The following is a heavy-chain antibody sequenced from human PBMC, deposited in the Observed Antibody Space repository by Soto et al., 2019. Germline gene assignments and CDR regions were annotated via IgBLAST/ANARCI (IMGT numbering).Heavy chain of an antibody. CDR2: ISYDGSNK. CDR3: ARDYNSWFDY. Sequence: GGSLRLSCAASGFTFSSYGMHWVRQAPGKGLEWVAVISYDGSNKYYADSVKGRFTISRDNAKNSLYLQMNSLRAEDTAVYYCARDYNSWFDYWGQGTLVTVSS. CDR1: GFTFSSYG. V-gene: IGHV3-30*03. D-gene: IGHD3-22*01. J-gene: IGHJ4*02.